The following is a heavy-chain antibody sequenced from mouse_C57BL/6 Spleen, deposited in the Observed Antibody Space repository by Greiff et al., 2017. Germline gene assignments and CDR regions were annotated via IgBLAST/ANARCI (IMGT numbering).Heavy chain of an antibody. J-gene: IGHJ2*01. CDR3: ASAYYGRDYFDY. V-gene: IGHV1-64*01. Sequence: VQLQQSGAELVKPGASVKLSCKASGYTFTSYWMHWVKQRPGQGLEWIGMIDPNSGSTNYNEKFKSKATLTVDKSSSTAYMQLSSLTSEDSAVYYCASAYYGRDYFDYWGQGTPLTVSS. CDR2: IDPNSGST. CDR1: GYTFTSYW. D-gene: IGHD2-10*01.